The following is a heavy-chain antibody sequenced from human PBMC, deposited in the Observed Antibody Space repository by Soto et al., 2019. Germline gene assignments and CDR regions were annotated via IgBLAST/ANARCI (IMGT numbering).Heavy chain of an antibody. V-gene: IGHV5-51*01. J-gene: IGHJ6*02. CDR2: IYPGDSDT. CDR3: ASLIAAAAGTEYYGMDV. D-gene: IGHD6-13*01. Sequence: GESLKISCKGSGYSFTSYWISWVRQMPGKGLEWMGIIYPGDSDTRYSPSFQGQVTISADKSISTAYLQWSSLKASDTAMYYCASLIAAAAGTEYYGMDVWGQGTTVTGSS. CDR1: GYSFTSYW.